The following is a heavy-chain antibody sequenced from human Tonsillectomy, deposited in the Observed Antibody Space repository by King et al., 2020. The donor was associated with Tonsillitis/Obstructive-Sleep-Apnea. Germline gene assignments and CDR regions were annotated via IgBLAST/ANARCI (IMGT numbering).Heavy chain of an antibody. CDR1: GYTFTNYY. CDR2: INPSGGTT. D-gene: IGHD3-3*01. J-gene: IGHJ3*01. Sequence: EQLVQSGAEVKKPGASVKVSCKASGYTFTNYYIHWVRQAPGQGLEWMGIINPSGGTTSYAQKFQGRVTMTRDTSTSTVYLELSSLRSEDTAVYYCARVTIFGVVISSGFDPWGQGTMVTVSS. CDR3: ARVTIFGVVISSGFDP. V-gene: IGHV1-46*01.